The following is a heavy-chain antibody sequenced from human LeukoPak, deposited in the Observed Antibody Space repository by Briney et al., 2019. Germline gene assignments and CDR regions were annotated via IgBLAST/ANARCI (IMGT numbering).Heavy chain of an antibody. Sequence: SETLSLTCAVSGGSISSSNWWSWVRQPPGKGLEWIGEIYHSGSTNYNPSLKSRVTISVDKSKNQFSLKLSSVTAADTAVYYCARDWSVVPAAMGYYYGMDVWGQGTTVTVSS. D-gene: IGHD2-2*01. CDR2: IYHSGST. V-gene: IGHV4-4*02. CDR3: ARDWSVVPAAMGYYYGMDV. CDR1: GGSISSSNW. J-gene: IGHJ6*02.